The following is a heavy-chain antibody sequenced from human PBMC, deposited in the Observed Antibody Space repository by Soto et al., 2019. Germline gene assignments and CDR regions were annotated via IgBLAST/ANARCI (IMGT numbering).Heavy chain of an antibody. CDR3: ARVAPSLVIDY. CDR1: GGSFSGCY. V-gene: IGHV4-34*01. Sequence: PSETLSLTCAVYGGSFSGCYWSWIRQPPGKGLEWIGEINHSGSTNYNPSLKSRVTISVDTSKNQFSLKLSSVTAADTAVYYCARVAPSLVIDYWAQRAPLPVSS. J-gene: IGHJ4*02. CDR2: INHSGST. D-gene: IGHD6-6*01.